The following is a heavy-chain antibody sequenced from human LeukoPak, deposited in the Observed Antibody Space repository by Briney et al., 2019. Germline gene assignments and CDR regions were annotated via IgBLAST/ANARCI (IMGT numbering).Heavy chain of an antibody. CDR3: ASLNGGIAAP. CDR2: IYYSGST. V-gene: IGHV4-59*12. J-gene: IGHJ5*02. CDR1: GGSISSYY. Sequence: SETLSLTCTVSGGSISSYYWSWIRQPPGKGLEWIGYIYYSGSTNYNPSLKSRVTISVDTSKNQFSLKLSSVTAADTAVYYCASLNGGIAAPWGQGTLVTVSS. D-gene: IGHD6-13*01.